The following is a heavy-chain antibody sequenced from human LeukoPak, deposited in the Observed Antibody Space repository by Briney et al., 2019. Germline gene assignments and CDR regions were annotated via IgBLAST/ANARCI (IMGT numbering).Heavy chain of an antibody. V-gene: IGHV3-11*04. CDR1: GFTFSDHY. CDR3: ARAAKFEFYFDA. J-gene: IGHJ4*02. D-gene: IGHD3-10*01. Sequence: AGGSLRLSCAASGFTFSDHYMTWIRQAPGKGLEWLSYIGGSATTIYYADSVKGRFTISRDNAKNSLYLQLNSLRAEDTAVYYCARAAKFEFYFDAWGQGTLVTVSS. CDR2: IGGSATTI.